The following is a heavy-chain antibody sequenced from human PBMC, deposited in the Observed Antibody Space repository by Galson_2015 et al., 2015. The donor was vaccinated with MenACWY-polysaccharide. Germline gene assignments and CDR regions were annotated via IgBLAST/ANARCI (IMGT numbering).Heavy chain of an antibody. Sequence: SLRLSCAASGFTFSRYWMHWIRQAPGKGLVWVSRINGDGNSTNCADFVKGRFTISRDNAKNTLYLQMNSLRAEDTAVYYCTKDFDWNDGHWGQGTLVTVSS. J-gene: IGHJ4*02. V-gene: IGHV3-74*01. CDR2: INGDGNST. CDR3: TKDFDWNDGH. CDR1: GFTFSRYW. D-gene: IGHD1-1*01.